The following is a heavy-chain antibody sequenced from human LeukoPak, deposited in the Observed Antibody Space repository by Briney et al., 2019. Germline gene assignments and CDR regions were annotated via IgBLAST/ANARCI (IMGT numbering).Heavy chain of an antibody. CDR2: ISSSSSYI. Sequence: PGGSLRLSRVVSGFTFSTFTMNWVRQAPGKGLEWVSCISSSSSYIYYADSVKGRFTIPRDNSKNTLYLQMNSLRAEDTAVYYCARGGSYLSAFDIWGQGTMVTVSS. D-gene: IGHD1-26*01. V-gene: IGHV3-21*04. J-gene: IGHJ3*02. CDR1: GFTFSTFT. CDR3: ARGGSYLSAFDI.